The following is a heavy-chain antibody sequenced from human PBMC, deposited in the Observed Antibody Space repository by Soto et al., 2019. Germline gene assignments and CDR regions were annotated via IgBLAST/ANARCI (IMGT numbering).Heavy chain of an antibody. CDR3: AKDFPYYGGGTMDV. CDR2: MSDDGNHK. V-gene: IGHV3-30*18. CDR1: GFTLSNYD. J-gene: IGHJ6*02. Sequence: QVQLVESGGGVVQPGRSLRLSCSASGFTLSNYDMHWVRQAPGKGLEWVTVMSDDGNHKFYADSVKGRFTISRDNSKNTLYLQMNSLRAEDTAVYYCAKDFPYYGGGTMDVWGQGTTVTVSS. D-gene: IGHD1-26*01.